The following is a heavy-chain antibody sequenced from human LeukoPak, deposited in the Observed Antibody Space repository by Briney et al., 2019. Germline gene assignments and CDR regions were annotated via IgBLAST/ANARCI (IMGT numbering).Heavy chain of an antibody. CDR2: IYHSGST. CDR3: ARGEDIAARAGWFDP. CDR1: GGSISSGGYS. J-gene: IGHJ5*02. D-gene: IGHD6-6*01. V-gene: IGHV4-30-2*01. Sequence: PSETLSLTCAVSGGSISSGGYSWSWIRQPPGKGLEWIGYIYHSGSTYYNPSLKSRVTISADRSKNQFSLKLSSVTAADTAVYYCARGEDIAARAGWFDPWGQGTLVTVSS.